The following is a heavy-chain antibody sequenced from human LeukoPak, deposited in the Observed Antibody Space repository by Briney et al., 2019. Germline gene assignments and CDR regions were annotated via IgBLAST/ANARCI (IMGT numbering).Heavy chain of an antibody. Sequence: GRSLRLSCAASGFTFSSYGMHWVRQAPGKGLEWVAVISYDGSNKYYADSVKGRFTISRDNSKNTLYQQMNSLRAEDTAVYYCAKEVRRAYYGSGRRLDYWGQGTLVTVSS. CDR1: GFTFSSYG. D-gene: IGHD3-10*01. CDR3: AKEVRRAYYGSGRRLDY. V-gene: IGHV3-30*18. CDR2: ISYDGSNK. J-gene: IGHJ4*02.